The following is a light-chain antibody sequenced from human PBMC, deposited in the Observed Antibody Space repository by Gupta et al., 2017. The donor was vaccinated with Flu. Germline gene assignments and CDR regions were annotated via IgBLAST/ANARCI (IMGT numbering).Light chain of an antibody. CDR3: QQYNNWPRDT. J-gene: IGKJ1*01. V-gene: IGKV3-15*01. Sequence: EIVMTQSPATLSVSPGERATLSCRASQSVSSNLAWYQQKPGQAPRLLIYGASTRATGIPARFSGSGSGTEFTLTISSRQSEDFAVYYCQQYNNWPRDTFGQGTKVEIK. CDR2: GAS. CDR1: QSVSSN.